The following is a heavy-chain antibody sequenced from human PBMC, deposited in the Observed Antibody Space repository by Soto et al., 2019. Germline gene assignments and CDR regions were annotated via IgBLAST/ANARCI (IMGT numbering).Heavy chain of an antibody. J-gene: IGHJ5*02. CDR3: ARPGGTSHCTWFDP. Sequence: QLQLQESGPGLVKPSETLSLTCTVSGGSISSSSSYWGWIRQPPGKGLEWIGTIYYSGSTYYNPSLKSRVTISVDTSKNQFSLKLSSVTAADTAVYYCARPGGTSHCTWFDPWGQGTLVTVSS. CDR2: IYYSGST. V-gene: IGHV4-39*01. CDR1: GGSISSSSSY. D-gene: IGHD2-2*01.